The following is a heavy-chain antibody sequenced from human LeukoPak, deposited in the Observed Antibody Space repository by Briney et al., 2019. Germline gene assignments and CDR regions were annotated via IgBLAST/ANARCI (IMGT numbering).Heavy chain of an antibody. CDR2: TYYRSKWYH. CDR1: GGSVSSISAA. J-gene: IGHJ6*02. D-gene: IGHD6-19*01. Sequence: SQTLSLTCAISGGSVSSISAAWNWIRQSPSRGLEWLGRTYYRSKWYHEYAVAVKSRITIDPDTSKNQFSLQLNSVTPEDTAVYYCARGEAGLNYGMDVWGQGTTVTVSS. V-gene: IGHV6-1*01. CDR3: ARGEAGLNYGMDV.